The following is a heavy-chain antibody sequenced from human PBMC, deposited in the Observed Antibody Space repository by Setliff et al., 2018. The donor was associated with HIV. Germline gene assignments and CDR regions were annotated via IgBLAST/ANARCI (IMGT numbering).Heavy chain of an antibody. J-gene: IGHJ4*02. Sequence: LSLSCAASGFTFNSYGIHWVRQAPGKGLEWVALIWYDASKKEYSDSVKGRFNILRDDSKKTAYLQMNSLRDEDTAVYYCVKDVLKFWSGSGALDFWGPGTLVTVSS. CDR3: VKDVLKFWSGSGALDF. V-gene: IGHV3-33*06. D-gene: IGHD3-3*01. CDR1: GFTFNSYG. CDR2: IWYDASKK.